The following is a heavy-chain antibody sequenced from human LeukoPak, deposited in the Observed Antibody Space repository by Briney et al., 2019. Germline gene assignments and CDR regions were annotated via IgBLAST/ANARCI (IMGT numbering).Heavy chain of an antibody. CDR3: ARARIAVALNAGFDY. D-gene: IGHD6-19*01. CDR1: GFTFSRYS. J-gene: IGHJ4*02. CDR2: ISSSSTSR. Sequence: PGGSLRLSCAASGFTFSRYSMNWVRQAPGKGLEWISYISSSSTSRYYADSVKGRFTISRDNAKNSLYLQMNSLRADDTAVYYCARARIAVALNAGFDYWGQGTLVTVSS. V-gene: IGHV3-48*01.